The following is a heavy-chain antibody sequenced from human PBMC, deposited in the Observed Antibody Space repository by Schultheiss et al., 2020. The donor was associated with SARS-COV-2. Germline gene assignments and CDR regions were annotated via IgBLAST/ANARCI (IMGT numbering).Heavy chain of an antibody. CDR3: ARDGGYYGSGSYWEHAFDI. CDR1: GYTFTSYS. CDR2: INPSGGST. V-gene: IGHV1-46*01. Sequence: ASVKVSCKTSGYTFTSYSMHWVRQAPGQGLEWMATINPSGGSTTYAQRFQGRVTMTRDTSTSTVYMELSSLISEDTAVYYCARDGGYYGSGSYWEHAFDILGQGTMVTVS. J-gene: IGHJ3*02. D-gene: IGHD3-10*01.